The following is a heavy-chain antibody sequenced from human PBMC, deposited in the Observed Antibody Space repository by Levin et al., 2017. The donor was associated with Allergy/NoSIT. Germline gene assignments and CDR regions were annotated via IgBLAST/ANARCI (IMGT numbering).Heavy chain of an antibody. CDR2: IYPGDSDT. J-gene: IGHJ4*02. Sequence: GESLKISCKGSGYSFTSYWIGWVRQMPGKGLEWMGIIYPGDSDTRYSPSFQGQVTISADKSISTAYLQWSSLKASDTAMYYCAREGASSGWSHYFDYWGQGTLVTVSS. V-gene: IGHV5-51*01. D-gene: IGHD6-19*01. CDR1: GYSFTSYW. CDR3: AREGASSGWSHYFDY.